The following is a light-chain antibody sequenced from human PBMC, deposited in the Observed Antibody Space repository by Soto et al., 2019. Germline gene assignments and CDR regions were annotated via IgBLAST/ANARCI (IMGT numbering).Light chain of an antibody. J-gene: IGLJ2*01. V-gene: IGLV2-14*03. CDR3: TSWTTSTTMI. Sequence: LTQPASVSGSPGQSVTISCTGTSSDIGAYNFVSWYQQHPGKAPKPMLYDVNIRPSGVSNRFSGSMSGNTASLTISGLQAEDEADYYCTSWTTSTTMIFGGGTKVTVL. CDR2: DVN. CDR1: SSDIGAYNF.